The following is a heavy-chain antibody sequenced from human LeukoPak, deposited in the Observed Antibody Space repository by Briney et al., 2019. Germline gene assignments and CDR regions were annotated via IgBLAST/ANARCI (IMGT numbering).Heavy chain of an antibody. CDR1: GYTFTGYY. CDR3: ARSRYTAMVSFDY. CDR2: INPNSGGT. J-gene: IGHJ4*02. D-gene: IGHD5-18*01. Sequence: ASVKVSCKASGYTFTGYYMHLVRQAPGPGLEWMGRINPNSGGTNYAQKVQGRVNMTRDTSISTAYMELSRLRSDDTAVYYCARSRYTAMVSFDYWGQGTLVTVSS. V-gene: IGHV1-2*06.